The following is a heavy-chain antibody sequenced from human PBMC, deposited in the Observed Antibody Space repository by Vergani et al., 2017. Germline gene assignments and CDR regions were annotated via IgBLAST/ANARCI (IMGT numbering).Heavy chain of an antibody. CDR2: ISSSSSTR. CDR1: GFTFSSYS. V-gene: IGHV3-48*04. J-gene: IGHJ4*02. CDR3: ARNYYYDSSGYLYYFDY. Sequence: EVQLVESGGGLVQPGGSLRLSCAASGFTFSSYSMNWVRQAPGKGLEWVSYISSSSSTRYYADSVKGRFTISRDNAKNSLYLQMNSLRAEDTAVYYCARNYYYDSSGYLYYFDYWGQGTLVTVSS. D-gene: IGHD3-22*01.